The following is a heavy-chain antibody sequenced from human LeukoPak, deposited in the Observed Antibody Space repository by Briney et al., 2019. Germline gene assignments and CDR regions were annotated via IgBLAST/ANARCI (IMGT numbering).Heavy chain of an antibody. CDR1: GGSFSGYY. J-gene: IGHJ3*02. D-gene: IGHD2-2*01. CDR2: INHSGST. CDR3: ARGVVVVPAARDDDAFDI. Sequence: KTSETLSLTCAVYGGSFSGYYWSCIRQPPGKGLEWIGEINHSGSTNYNPSLKSRVTISVDTSKNQFSLKLSSVTAADTAVYYCARGVVVVPAARDDDAFDIWGQGTMVTVSS. V-gene: IGHV4-34*01.